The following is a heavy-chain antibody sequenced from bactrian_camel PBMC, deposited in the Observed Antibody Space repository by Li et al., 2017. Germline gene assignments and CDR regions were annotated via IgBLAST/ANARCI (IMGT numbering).Heavy chain of an antibody. J-gene: IGHJ4*01. Sequence: QLVESGGGSVQAGDSLTLSCTHAEYIFRHCAMGWYRQVPGKERELVASIKPDGTTTYTDSVKGRFIISHDNAECTMYLQMNDLKTEDTAVYTCAAGRRMLTCVRNYWGQGTQVTVS. V-gene: IGHV3S53*01. CDR2: IKPDGTT. D-gene: IGHD1*01. CDR1: EYIFRHCA. CDR3: AAGRRMLTCVRNY.